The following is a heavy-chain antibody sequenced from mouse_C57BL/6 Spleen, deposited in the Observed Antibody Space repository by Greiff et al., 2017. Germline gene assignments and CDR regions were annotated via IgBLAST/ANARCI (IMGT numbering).Heavy chain of an antibody. Sequence: QLQQPGAELVKPGASVKLSCKASGYTFTSYWMPWVQQRPGRGLEWVGRIDPISGGTKYNEKFKGKATLTVDKPSSTAYMQLSSLTSEDVAVYYCARGGYLYAMDYWGQGTSVTVSS. CDR1: GYTFTSYW. D-gene: IGHD2-2*01. V-gene: IGHV1-72*01. J-gene: IGHJ4*01. CDR3: ARGGYLYAMDY. CDR2: IDPISGGT.